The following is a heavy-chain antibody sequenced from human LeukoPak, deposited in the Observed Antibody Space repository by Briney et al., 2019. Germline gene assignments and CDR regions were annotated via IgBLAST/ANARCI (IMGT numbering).Heavy chain of an antibody. Sequence: RPSETLSLTCTVSGGSISSGDYYWSWIRQPPGKGLEWIGYIYYSGSTYYNPSLKSRVTISVDTSKNQFSLKLSSVTAADTAVYYCARGGYYDSSGHIDAFDIWGQGTMVTVSS. V-gene: IGHV4-30-4*01. CDR1: GGSISSGDYY. CDR3: ARGGYYDSSGHIDAFDI. J-gene: IGHJ3*02. CDR2: IYYSGST. D-gene: IGHD3-22*01.